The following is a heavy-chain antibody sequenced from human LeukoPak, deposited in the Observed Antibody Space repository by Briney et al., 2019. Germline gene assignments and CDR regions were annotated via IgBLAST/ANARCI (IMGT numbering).Heavy chain of an antibody. CDR1: GFTFSGSA. Sequence: GGSLRLSCAASGFTFSGSAMRWVRQASGKGLEWVGRIRSKANSYATAYAASVKGRFTISRDDSKNTAYLQMNSLKTEDTAVYFCAKRSGISYGHFDYWGQGTLVTVSS. CDR2: IRSKANSYAT. V-gene: IGHV3-73*01. CDR3: AKRSGISYGHFDY. J-gene: IGHJ4*02. D-gene: IGHD1-26*01.